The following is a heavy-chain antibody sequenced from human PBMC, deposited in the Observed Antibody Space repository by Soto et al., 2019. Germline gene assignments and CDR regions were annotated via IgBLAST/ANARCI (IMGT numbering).Heavy chain of an antibody. CDR3: ASAYGIVGAFDY. D-gene: IGHD1-26*01. CDR1: GFTFSSYA. J-gene: IGHJ4*02. Sequence: GGSLRLSCAASGFTFSSYAMHWVRQAPGKGLEWVAVISYDGSNKYYADSVKGRFTISRDNSKNTLYLQMNSLRAEDTAVYYCASAYGIVGAFDYWGKGTLVTVSS. CDR2: ISYDGSNK. V-gene: IGHV3-30-3*01.